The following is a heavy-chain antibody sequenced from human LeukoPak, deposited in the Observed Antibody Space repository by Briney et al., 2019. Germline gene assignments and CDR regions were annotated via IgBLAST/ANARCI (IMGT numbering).Heavy chain of an antibody. J-gene: IGHJ6*02. CDR1: GFRFSDYY. CDR2: IDLSSSTL. V-gene: IGHV3-11*01. Sequence: GGSLRLSCAASGFRFSDYYMNWVRQAPGKGLEWISYIDLSSSTLYYGDSVKGRFTISRDNAKNSVYLQMNSLRAEDTAVYYCARGHYGLDVWGQGTTVTVSS. CDR3: ARGHYGLDV.